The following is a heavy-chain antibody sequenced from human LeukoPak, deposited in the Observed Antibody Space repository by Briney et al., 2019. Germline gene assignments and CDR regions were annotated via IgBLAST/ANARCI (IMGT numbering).Heavy chain of an antibody. CDR2: FDPEDGET. J-gene: IGHJ5*02. CDR3: ATSTPYKGGSSGGWFDP. CDR1: GYTLTELS. Sequence: ASVKVSCKVSGYTLTELSIHWVRQAPGKGLEWMGGFDPEDGETIYAQKFQGRVTMTEDTSTDTAYMELSSLRSEDTAVYHCATSTPYKGGSSGGWFDPWGQGTLVTVS. D-gene: IGHD1-26*01. V-gene: IGHV1-24*01.